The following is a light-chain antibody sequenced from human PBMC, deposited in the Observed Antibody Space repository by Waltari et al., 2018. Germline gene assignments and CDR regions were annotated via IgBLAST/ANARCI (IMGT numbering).Light chain of an antibody. CDR2: RSN. Sequence: QSVLTQPPSASETPGQRVTLSCSGSSSSIGSHYVYWYQQLPGAAPKLLIYRSNQRPSGVPDRFSGSKSGTSASLAISGLRSEDEADYYCATWDNSLSGQWVFGGGTKLTVL. J-gene: IGLJ3*02. CDR1: SSSIGSHY. CDR3: ATWDNSLSGQWV. V-gene: IGLV1-47*01.